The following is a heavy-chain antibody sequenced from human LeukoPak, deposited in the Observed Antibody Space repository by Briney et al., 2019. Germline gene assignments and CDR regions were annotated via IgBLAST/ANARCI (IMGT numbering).Heavy chain of an antibody. V-gene: IGHV1-2*02. D-gene: IGHD6-13*01. CDR2: INPNSGGT. CDR1: GYTFTGYY. CDR3: ARGSIAAAWGDLDY. J-gene: IGHJ4*02. Sequence: ASVKVSCKASGYTFTGYYMHWVRQAPGQGLEWMGWINPNSGGTNYAQKFQGRVIMTRDTSISTAYMELSRLRSDDTAVYYCARGSIAAAWGDLDYWGQGTLVTVSS.